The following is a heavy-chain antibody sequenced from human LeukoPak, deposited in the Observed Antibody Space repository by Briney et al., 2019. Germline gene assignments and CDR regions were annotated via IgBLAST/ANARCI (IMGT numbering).Heavy chain of an antibody. D-gene: IGHD3-3*02. CDR3: ARELSNDAFDI. CDR2: IYYSGST. V-gene: IGHV4-59*01. CDR1: GGSISSYY. Sequence: SKTLSLTCTVSGGSISSYYWSWIRQPPGKGLEWIGYIYYSGSTNYNPSLKSRVTISVDTSKNQFSLKLSSVTAADTAVYYCARELSNDAFDIWGQGTMVTVSS. J-gene: IGHJ3*02.